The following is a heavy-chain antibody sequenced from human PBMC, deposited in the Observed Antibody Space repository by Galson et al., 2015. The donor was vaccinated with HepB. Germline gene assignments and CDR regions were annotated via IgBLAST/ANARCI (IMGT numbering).Heavy chain of an antibody. V-gene: IGHV3-11*01. D-gene: IGHD3-10*01. CDR1: GFTFSDYY. Sequence: SLRLSCAASGFTFSDYYMSWVRQAPGKGLEWISIITWSGDTTYHTDSVKGRFTISRDNAKNSLSLQMNSLRVEDTAVYYCARDKSGSIDYWAQGPLVTVSS. J-gene: IGHJ4*02. CDR2: ITWSGDTT. CDR3: ARDKSGSIDY.